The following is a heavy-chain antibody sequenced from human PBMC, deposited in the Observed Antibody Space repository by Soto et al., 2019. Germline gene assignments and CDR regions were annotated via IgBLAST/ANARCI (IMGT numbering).Heavy chain of an antibody. CDR1: GYTFTSYG. CDR2: ISAYNGNT. J-gene: IGHJ3*02. Sequence: ASVKVSCKASGYTFTSYGISWVRQAPGQGLEWMGWISAYNGNTNYAQKLQGRVTMTTDTSTSTAYMGLRSLRSDDTAVYYCARVFIYDVGTLDAFDIWRQGTLVTVS. V-gene: IGHV1-18*01. D-gene: IGHD3-22*01. CDR3: ARVFIYDVGTLDAFDI.